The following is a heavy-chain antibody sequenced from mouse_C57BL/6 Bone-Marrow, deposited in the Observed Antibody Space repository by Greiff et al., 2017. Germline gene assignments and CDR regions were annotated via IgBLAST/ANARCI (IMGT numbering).Heavy chain of an antibody. Sequence: EVHLVESGGDLVKPGGSLKLSCAASGFTFSSYGMSWVRQTPDKRLEWVATISSGGSYTYYPDSVKGRFTISRDNAKNTLYLQMSSLKSEDTAMYYCARRDYYGRFDYWGQGTTLTVSS. J-gene: IGHJ2*01. CDR3: ARRDYYGRFDY. V-gene: IGHV5-6*01. D-gene: IGHD1-1*01. CDR1: GFTFSSYG. CDR2: ISSGGSYT.